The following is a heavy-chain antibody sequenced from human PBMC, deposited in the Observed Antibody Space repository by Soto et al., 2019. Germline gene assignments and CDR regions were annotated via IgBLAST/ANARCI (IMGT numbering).Heavy chain of an antibody. CDR2: ISGSGGST. CDR3: AASIAVAGYYFDY. V-gene: IGHV3-23*01. CDR1: GFTFSSYA. D-gene: IGHD6-19*01. Sequence: LRLSCAASGFTFSSYAMSWVRQAPGKGLEWVSAISGSGGSTYYADSVKGRFTISRDNSKNTLYLQMNSLRAEDTAVYYCAASIAVAGYYFDYWGQGTLVTVSS. J-gene: IGHJ4*02.